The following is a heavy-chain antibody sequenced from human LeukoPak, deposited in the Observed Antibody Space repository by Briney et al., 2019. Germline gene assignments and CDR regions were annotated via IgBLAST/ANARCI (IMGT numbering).Heavy chain of an antibody. V-gene: IGHV3-21*01. Sequence: RGSLRLSCAASGFTSSSNIMNCVRHALRNRLERVSSIRSSSSYIYSADSVKGRFTISRDNAKNSLYLQMNSLRAEDTAVYYCARFDYYGMDVWGQGTTVTVSS. CDR2: IRSSSSYI. J-gene: IGHJ6*02. CDR3: ARFDYYGMDV. CDR1: GFTSSSNI.